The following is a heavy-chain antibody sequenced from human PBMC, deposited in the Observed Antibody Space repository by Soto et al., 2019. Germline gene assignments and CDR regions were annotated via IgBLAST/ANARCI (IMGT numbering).Heavy chain of an antibody. CDR1: GFTFSDYY. D-gene: IGHD1-26*01. CDR3: ARYSGSYRPFDY. CDR2: ISSSSSYT. J-gene: IGHJ4*02. Sequence: GGSLRLSCAASGFTFSDYYMSWIRQAPGKGLEWVSYISSSSSYTNHADSVKGRFTISRDNAKNSLYLQMNSLRAEDTAVYYCARYSGSYRPFDYWGQGTLVTVSS. V-gene: IGHV3-11*06.